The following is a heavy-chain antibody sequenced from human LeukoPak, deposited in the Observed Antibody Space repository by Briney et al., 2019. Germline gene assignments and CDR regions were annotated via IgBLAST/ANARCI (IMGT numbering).Heavy chain of an antibody. D-gene: IGHD2-8*01. Sequence: GGSLRLSCAASGFTFSSYSMNWVRPAPGKGLEWVSSISSSSSYIYYADSVKGRFTISRDNAKNSLYPQMNSLRAEDTAVYYCARENGGPFDYWGQGTLVTVSS. V-gene: IGHV3-21*01. CDR2: ISSSSSYI. CDR3: ARENGGPFDY. J-gene: IGHJ4*02. CDR1: GFTFSSYS.